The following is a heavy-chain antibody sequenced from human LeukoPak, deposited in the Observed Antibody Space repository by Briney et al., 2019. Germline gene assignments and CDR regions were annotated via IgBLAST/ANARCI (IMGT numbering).Heavy chain of an antibody. CDR3: AKGIQPWLIEY. Sequence: GGSLRLSCAASGFTLTTYALSWVRQAPGKGLEWVSTISNTNNKTYYAGSVKGRFTISGDNSKNTLYLHMNSLSVEDTAVYYCAKGIQPWLIEYWGQGTLVTVSS. CDR2: ISNTNNKT. CDR1: GFTLTTYA. D-gene: IGHD5-18*01. J-gene: IGHJ4*02. V-gene: IGHV3-23*01.